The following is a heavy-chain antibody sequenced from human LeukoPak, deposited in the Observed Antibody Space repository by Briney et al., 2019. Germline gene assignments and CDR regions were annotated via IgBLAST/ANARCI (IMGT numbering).Heavy chain of an antibody. CDR1: GFSLSSTGVA. Sequence: SGPTLVNPTQTLTLTCTFSGFSLSSTGVAGAWIRQPPGKALEWLAVNYWNNDKSYSPSLKTRLTITKGTSQNQVVLIMTNIDPVDTGTYYCAHKGRGSGSYTKWGQGTLVTVSS. J-gene: IGHJ4*02. CDR3: AHKGRGSGSYTK. CDR2: NYWNNDK. V-gene: IGHV2-5*01. D-gene: IGHD3-10*01.